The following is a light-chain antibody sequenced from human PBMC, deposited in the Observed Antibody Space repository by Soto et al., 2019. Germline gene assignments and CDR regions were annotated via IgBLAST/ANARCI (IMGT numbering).Light chain of an antibody. CDR1: SSNIGAADD. Sequence: QSVLTQPPSVSGAPGQRVTISCTGSSSNIGAADDVHWYQQLPGTAPKLLIYANSNRPSGVPDRFSGSKSGTSASLAITGLQAEDEADYFCQSYDSSLSGWVFGGGTKLTVL. CDR3: QSYDSSLSGWV. CDR2: ANS. J-gene: IGLJ3*02. V-gene: IGLV1-40*01.